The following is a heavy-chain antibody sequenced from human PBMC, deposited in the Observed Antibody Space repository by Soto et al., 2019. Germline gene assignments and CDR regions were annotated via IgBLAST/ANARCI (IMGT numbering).Heavy chain of an antibody. V-gene: IGHV1-69*01. CDR1: GGTFSSYA. CDR3: ARGPVARVSSSWYSVDY. D-gene: IGHD6-13*01. J-gene: IGHJ4*02. Sequence: QVQLVQSGAEVKKPGSSVKVSCKASGGTFSSYAISWVRQAPGQGLEWMGGIIPIFGTANYEQKFQGRVTITADESTSTAYMELSRMRSEDTAVYYCARGPVARVSSSWYSVDYWGQGTLVTVSS. CDR2: IIPIFGTA.